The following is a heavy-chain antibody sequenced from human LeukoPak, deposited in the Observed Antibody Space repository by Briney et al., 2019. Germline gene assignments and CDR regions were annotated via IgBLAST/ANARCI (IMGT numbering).Heavy chain of an antibody. V-gene: IGHV4-34*01. D-gene: IGHD3-9*01. CDR1: GGSFSGYY. Sequence: PSETLSLTCAVYGGSFSGYYWSWIRQPPGKGVEWIGEINHRESTNYNPSLKSRFTISVDTSKNQFSLKLSSVTAADTAVYYCARDWVNDILTGYYGYGMDVWGQGTTVTVSS. CDR3: ARDWVNDILTGYYGYGMDV. CDR2: INHREST. J-gene: IGHJ6*02.